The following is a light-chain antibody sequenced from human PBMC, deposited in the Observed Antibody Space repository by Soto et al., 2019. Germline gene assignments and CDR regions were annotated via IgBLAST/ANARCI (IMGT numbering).Light chain of an antibody. CDR3: CSYAAYGFAYV. CDR1: SSDVGSYNL. Sequence: QSALTQPASVSGSPGQSITISCTGTSSDVGSYNLVSWYQQHPGKAPKLMIYEGSKRPSGVSNRFSGSKSGITASLTISGLQAEDEADYYCCSYAAYGFAYVFGTGTKLTVL. V-gene: IGLV2-23*01. J-gene: IGLJ1*01. CDR2: EGS.